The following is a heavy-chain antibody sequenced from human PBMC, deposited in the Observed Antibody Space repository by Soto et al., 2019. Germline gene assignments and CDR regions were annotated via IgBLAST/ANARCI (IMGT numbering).Heavy chain of an antibody. V-gene: IGHV4-31*03. CDR3: ARNPSHLCASTSCHAFDI. J-gene: IGHJ3*02. Sequence: KHSETLSLTCSVSGGSISSGAYYWNWIRQHPRKGLEWIGYIYYSGTTYYNPSLGSRVSISADTSKNQFSLKLNSVTVADTAVYYCARNPSHLCASTSCHAFDIWGQGTMVTVSS. CDR1: GGSISSGAYY. D-gene: IGHD2-2*01. CDR2: IYYSGTT.